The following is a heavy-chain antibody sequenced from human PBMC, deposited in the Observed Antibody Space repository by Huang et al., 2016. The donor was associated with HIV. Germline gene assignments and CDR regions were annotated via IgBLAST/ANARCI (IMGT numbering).Heavy chain of an antibody. CDR3: ASVSASSGGYFYDH. V-gene: IGHV1-46*01. D-gene: IGHD2-8*02. CDR2: INPTGGST. Sequence: QVLLVQSGAEVERPGASVKVSCKASGYTFTNHYIHWIRQAPGQGLEWMGIINPTGGSTTYEQKFQGRVIMTRDTSTSTVHMELSSLRSEDTAVYYCASVSASSGGYFYDHWGQGTLVTVSS. CDR1: GYTFTNHY. J-gene: IGHJ4*02.